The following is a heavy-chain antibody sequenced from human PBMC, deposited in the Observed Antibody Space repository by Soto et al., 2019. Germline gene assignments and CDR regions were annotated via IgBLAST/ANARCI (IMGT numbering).Heavy chain of an antibody. D-gene: IGHD3-22*01. CDR3: AKGNFDDSSGYYLDY. J-gene: IGHJ4*02. V-gene: IGHV3-43*01. CDR1: GFTFDDYT. Sequence: EVQLVESGGVVVQPGVSLRLSCAASGFTFDDYTMHWVRQAPGKGLEWVSLISWDGGSTYYADSVKGRFTISRDNSKNSLYLQMNSLRTEDTALYYRAKGNFDDSSGYYLDYWGQGTLVTVSS. CDR2: ISWDGGST.